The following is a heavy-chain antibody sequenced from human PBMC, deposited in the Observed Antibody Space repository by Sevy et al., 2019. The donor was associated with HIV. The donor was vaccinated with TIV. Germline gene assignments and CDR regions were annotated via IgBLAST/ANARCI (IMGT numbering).Heavy chain of an antibody. CDR3: AVITIFGVVTDNWFDP. D-gene: IGHD3-3*01. J-gene: IGHJ5*02. V-gene: IGHV4-39*01. CDR1: GGSISSSSYY. Sequence: SETLSLTCTVSGGSISSSSYYWGWIRQRPGKGLEWTGSIYYSGSTYYNPSLKSRVTMSVDTSKNQVSLKLSSVTAADTAVYYCAVITIFGVVTDNWFDPWGQGTRVTVSS. CDR2: IYYSGST.